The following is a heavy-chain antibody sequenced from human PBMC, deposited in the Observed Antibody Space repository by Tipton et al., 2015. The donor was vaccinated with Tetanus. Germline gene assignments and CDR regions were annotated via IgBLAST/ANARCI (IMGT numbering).Heavy chain of an antibody. D-gene: IGHD6-19*01. CDR2: IKQDGSEK. CDR3: ARARVAVAGTRFDY. V-gene: IGHV3-7*01. Sequence: SLRLSCAASGFTFSSYWMSWVRQAPGKGPEWVANIKQDGSEKYYVDSVKGRFTISRDNAKNSLYLQMNSLRAEDTAAYYCARARVAVAGTRFDYWGQGTLVTVSS. CDR1: GFTFSSYW. J-gene: IGHJ4*02.